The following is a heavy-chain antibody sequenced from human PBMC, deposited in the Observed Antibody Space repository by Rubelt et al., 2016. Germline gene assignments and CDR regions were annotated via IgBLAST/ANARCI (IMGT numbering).Heavy chain of an antibody. CDR3: ARGRMGFHYYYYGMDV. J-gene: IGHJ6*02. CDR1: GGSFSGYY. CDR2: INHSGST. Sequence: QVQLQQWGAGLLKPSETLSLTCAVYGGSFSGYYWSWIRQPPGKGLEWIGEINHSGSTNYNPSLKSRVTRSVDTSKNQFSLKRSAGTAADTAVYDCARGRMGFHYYYYGMDVWGQGTTVTVSS. D-gene: IGHD1-26*01. V-gene: IGHV4-34*01.